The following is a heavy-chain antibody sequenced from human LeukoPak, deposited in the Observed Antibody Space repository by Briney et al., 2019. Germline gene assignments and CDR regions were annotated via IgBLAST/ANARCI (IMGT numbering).Heavy chain of an antibody. CDR2: IYYSGIT. CDR3: ATSPGGAVVGATKGRFDY. Sequence: SETLSLTCTVSGASISGSSHYFWGWIRQTPGKGLEWIGSIYYSGITYYTPSLKSRVTISVDTSKNQFSLKLSSVTAADTAVYYCATSPGGAVVGATKGRFDYWGQGTLVTVSS. V-gene: IGHV4-39*07. J-gene: IGHJ4*02. D-gene: IGHD1-26*01. CDR1: GASISGSSHYF.